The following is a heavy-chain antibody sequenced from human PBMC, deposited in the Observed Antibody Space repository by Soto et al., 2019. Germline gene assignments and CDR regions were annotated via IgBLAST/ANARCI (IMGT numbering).Heavy chain of an antibody. J-gene: IGHJ4*02. D-gene: IGHD3-22*01. Sequence: RASVKVSCKASGYTFTSYGISWVRQAPGQGREWMGWISAYNGNTNYAQKLQGRVTMTTDTSTSTAYMELRSLRSDDTAVYYCARDRGYYYDSSGYDDYWGQGTLVTVSS. V-gene: IGHV1-18*01. CDR2: ISAYNGNT. CDR3: ARDRGYYYDSSGYDDY. CDR1: GYTFTSYG.